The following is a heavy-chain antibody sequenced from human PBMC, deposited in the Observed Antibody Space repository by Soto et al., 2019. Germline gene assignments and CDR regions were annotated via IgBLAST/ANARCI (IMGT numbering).Heavy chain of an antibody. Sequence: LSLTCAVSGYSISSGYYWGWIRQPPGKGLEWIGSIYHSGSTYYNPSLKSRVTISVDTSKNQFSLKLSSVTAADTAVYYCAREVEMATIPNWFDPWGQGTLVTVS. CDR3: AREVEMATIPNWFDP. J-gene: IGHJ5*02. D-gene: IGHD5-12*01. V-gene: IGHV4-38-2*02. CDR2: IYHSGST. CDR1: GYSISSGYY.